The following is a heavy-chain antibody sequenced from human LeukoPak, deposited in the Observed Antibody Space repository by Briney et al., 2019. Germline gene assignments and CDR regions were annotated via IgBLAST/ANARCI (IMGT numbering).Heavy chain of an antibody. V-gene: IGHV3-49*04. D-gene: IGHD5-18*01. J-gene: IGHJ4*02. CDR3: GMGYSYGPFDY. CDR2: IRSKAYGGTT. Sequence: PGRSLRLSCTASGFTFGDYAMSWVRQAPGKGLEWVGFIRSKAYGGTTEYAAPVKGRFTISRDDSKSIAYLQMNSLKAEDTAVYYCGMGYSYGPFDYWGQGTLVTVSS. CDR1: GFTFGDYA.